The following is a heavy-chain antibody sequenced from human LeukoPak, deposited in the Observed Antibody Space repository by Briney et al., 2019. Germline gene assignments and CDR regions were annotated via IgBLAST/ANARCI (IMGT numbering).Heavy chain of an antibody. D-gene: IGHD6-19*01. J-gene: IGHJ6*02. V-gene: IGHV3-23*01. CDR3: ASSGDSGWYYDCYYGMDV. CDR1: GFTFSSYA. CDR2: ISGSGGST. Sequence: GGSLRLSCAASGFTFSSYAMSWVRQAPGKGLEWVSAISGSGGSTYYADSVKGRFTISRDNSKNTLYLQMNSLRAEDTAVYYCASSGDSGWYYDCYYGMDVWGQGTTVTVSS.